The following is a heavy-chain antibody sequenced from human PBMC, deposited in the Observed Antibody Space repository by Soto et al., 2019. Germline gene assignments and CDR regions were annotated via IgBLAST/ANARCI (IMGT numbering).Heavy chain of an antibody. CDR2: FYYSGNT. J-gene: IGHJ4*02. V-gene: IGHV4-31*03. D-gene: IGHD1-26*01. CDR3: ARAMGAINYFDY. Sequence: QVQLQESGPGLVKPSQTLSLTCTVSGGSIRSGGYYWSWIRQHPGKGLEWIGYFYYSGNTYYNPSLKSRLTISGDTSKNQFSLNLSSVTVADTAVYYCARAMGAINYFDYWGQGTLVTVSS. CDR1: GGSIRSGGYY.